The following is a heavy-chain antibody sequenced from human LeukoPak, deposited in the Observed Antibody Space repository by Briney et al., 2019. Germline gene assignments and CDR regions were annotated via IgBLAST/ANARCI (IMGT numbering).Heavy chain of an antibody. CDR2: IYYSGST. V-gene: IGHV4-59*01. J-gene: IGHJ4*02. CDR3: ARVTGYVIEGHFDY. Sequence: SETLSLTCTVSGGSISSYYWSWIRQPPGKGLEWIGYIYYSGSTNYNPSLKSRVTISVDTSKNQFSLKLRSVTAADTAVYYCARVTGYVIEGHFDYWGQGTLVTVSS. CDR1: GGSISSYY. D-gene: IGHD3-22*01.